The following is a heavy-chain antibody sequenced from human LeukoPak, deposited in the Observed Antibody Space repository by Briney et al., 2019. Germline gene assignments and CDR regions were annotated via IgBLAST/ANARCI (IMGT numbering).Heavy chain of an antibody. Sequence: ASVKVSCKVSGYTLTELSMHWVRQAPGKGLERMGGFDPEDGETIYAQKFQGRVTMTEDTSTDTAYMELSSLRSEDTAVYYCATYQRGLGWYSGSYYKTRRYFDLWGRGTLVTVSS. J-gene: IGHJ2*01. D-gene: IGHD1-26*01. CDR3: ATYQRGLGWYSGSYYKTRRYFDL. CDR2: FDPEDGET. CDR1: GYTLTELS. V-gene: IGHV1-24*01.